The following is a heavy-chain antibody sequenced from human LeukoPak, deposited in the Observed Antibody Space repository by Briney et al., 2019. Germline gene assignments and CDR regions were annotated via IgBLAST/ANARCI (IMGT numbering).Heavy chain of an antibody. D-gene: IGHD1-26*01. Sequence: PGGSLRLSCAASGFTFSSYAMSWVRQAPGKGLEWVSAISGSGGSTYHADSVKGRFTISRDNSKNTLYLQMNSLRAEDTAVYYCAKSAGELLLLYYFDYWGQGTLVTVSS. CDR1: GFTFSSYA. CDR3: AKSAGELLLLYYFDY. V-gene: IGHV3-23*01. CDR2: ISGSGGST. J-gene: IGHJ4*02.